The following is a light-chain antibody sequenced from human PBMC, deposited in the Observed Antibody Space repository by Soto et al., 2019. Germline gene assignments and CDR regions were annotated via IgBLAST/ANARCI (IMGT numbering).Light chain of an antibody. CDR2: GAS. V-gene: IGKV1-12*01. J-gene: IGKJ2*01. CDR3: QQTNSFPYT. Sequence: DLQLTQSPSSVSASVGDSVTLTCRASQAISTWLAWYQQRPGKAPQLLIFGASSLQSGVPSRFSGRGSGTDFTLTISSLNPEDFATYYCQQTNSFPYTFGQGAKLDIK. CDR1: QAISTW.